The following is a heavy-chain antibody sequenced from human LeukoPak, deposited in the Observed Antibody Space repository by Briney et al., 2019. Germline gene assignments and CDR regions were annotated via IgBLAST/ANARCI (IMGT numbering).Heavy chain of an antibody. D-gene: IGHD4-11*01. V-gene: IGHV3-23*01. Sequence: GGSLRLSCAASGFTFSNCALSWVRQAQGKGLEWVSTFGNTDGSTYYAESVKGRFTISRDNSKNTLYLQMNSLRAEDTAIYYCAKDLAVNGRWDAFDIWGQGTMVIVSS. CDR2: FGNTDGST. CDR1: GFTFSNCA. J-gene: IGHJ3*02. CDR3: AKDLAVNGRWDAFDI.